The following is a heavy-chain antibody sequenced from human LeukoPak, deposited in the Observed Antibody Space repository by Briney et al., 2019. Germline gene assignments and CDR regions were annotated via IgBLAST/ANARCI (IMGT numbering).Heavy chain of an antibody. V-gene: IGHV3-23*01. D-gene: IGHD4-17*01. J-gene: IGHJ6*02. CDR2: ISGSGGST. Sequence: GGSLRLSCAASGFTFSSYAMSWVRQAPGKGLEWVSAISGSGGSTYYADSVKGRFTISRDNSKNTLYLQMNSLRAEDTAVYYCAKTTTVTTYYYYGMDVWGQGTTVTVSS. CDR3: AKTTTVTTYYYYGMDV. CDR1: GFTFSSYA.